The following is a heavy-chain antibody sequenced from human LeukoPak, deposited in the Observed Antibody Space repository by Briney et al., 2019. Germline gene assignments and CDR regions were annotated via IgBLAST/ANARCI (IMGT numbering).Heavy chain of an antibody. CDR3: ARVTYGDHLDY. CDR1: GGSFSSGSYY. CDR2: IYYSGST. D-gene: IGHD4-17*01. V-gene: IGHV4-61*01. Sequence: PSETLSLTCAVSGGSFSSGSYYWSWIRQPPGKGLEWIGYIYYSGSTNYNPSLKSRVTISVDTSKNQFSLKLSSVTAADTAVYYCARVTYGDHLDYWGQGTLVTVSS. J-gene: IGHJ4*02.